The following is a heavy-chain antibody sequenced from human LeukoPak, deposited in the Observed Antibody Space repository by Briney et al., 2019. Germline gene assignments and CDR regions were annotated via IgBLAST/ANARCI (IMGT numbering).Heavy chain of an antibody. CDR1: GGSISSYY. CDR3: ARGDSSGYHDAFDI. D-gene: IGHD3-22*01. Sequence: SETLSLTCAVSGGSISSYYWSWIRQPPGKGLEWIGYIYYSGSTNYNPSLKSRVTISVDTSRNQFSLKLSSVTAADTAVYYCARGDSSGYHDAFDIWGQGTMVTVSS. CDR2: IYYSGST. J-gene: IGHJ3*02. V-gene: IGHV4-59*01.